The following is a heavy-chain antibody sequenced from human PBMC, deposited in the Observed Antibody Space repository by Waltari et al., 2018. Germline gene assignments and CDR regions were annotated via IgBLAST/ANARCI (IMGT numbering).Heavy chain of an antibody. Sequence: QVQLVESGGGVVQPGRSLRLSCAASGFTLRSHAMHWVRQAPGKGLEWVAVISYDGSNKYYADSVKGRFTISRDNSKNTLYLQMNSLRAEDTAVYYCARDPVAGSYFDYWGQGTLVTVSS. D-gene: IGHD6-19*01. J-gene: IGHJ4*02. CDR1: GFTLRSHA. V-gene: IGHV3-30-3*01. CDR3: ARDPVAGSYFDY. CDR2: ISYDGSNK.